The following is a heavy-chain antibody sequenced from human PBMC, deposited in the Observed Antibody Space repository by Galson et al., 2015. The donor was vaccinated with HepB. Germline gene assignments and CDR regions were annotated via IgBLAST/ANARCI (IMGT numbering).Heavy chain of an antibody. CDR2: LYGGGTT. CDR3: ARDYPLFDY. J-gene: IGHJ4*02. CDR1: GFTVSNYY. Sequence: SLRLSCAPSGFTVSNYYMSWVRQTPEKGLEWVSLLYGGGTTYYADSVRGRFTISRDNSKNTLFLQMDSLRAEDSAVYYCARDYPLFDYWGQGTLVTVSS. V-gene: IGHV3-53*01. D-gene: IGHD3-16*02.